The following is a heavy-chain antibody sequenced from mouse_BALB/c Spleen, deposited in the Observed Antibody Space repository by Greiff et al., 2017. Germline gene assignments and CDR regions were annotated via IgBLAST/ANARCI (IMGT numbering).Heavy chain of an antibody. CDR3: ARDPLTTAYAMDY. J-gene: IGHJ4*01. CDR2: ISYDGSN. Sequence: VQLKESGPGLVKPSQSLSLTCSVTGYSITSGYYWNWIRQFPGNKLEWMGYISYDGSNNYNPSLKNRISITRDTSKNQFFLKLNSVTTEDTATYYCARDPLTTAYAMDYWGQGTSVTVSS. D-gene: IGHD1-2*01. V-gene: IGHV3-6*02. CDR1: GYSITSGYY.